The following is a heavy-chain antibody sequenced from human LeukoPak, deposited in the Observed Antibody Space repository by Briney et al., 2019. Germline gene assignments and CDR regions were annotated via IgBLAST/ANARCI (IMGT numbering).Heavy chain of an antibody. J-gene: IGHJ4*02. CDR3: ARDRITMVRGVTPFFDY. CDR1: GFTFSTYT. CDR2: ISGSGTYI. V-gene: IGHV3-21*06. D-gene: IGHD3-10*01. Sequence: GGSLRLSGAASGFTFSTYTIHWVRQGPGKGLEWVSSISGSGTYIYYADSVQGRFTISRDNAKNSLYLQMNSLRAEDTAVYYCARDRITMVRGVTPFFDYWGQGTLVTVSS.